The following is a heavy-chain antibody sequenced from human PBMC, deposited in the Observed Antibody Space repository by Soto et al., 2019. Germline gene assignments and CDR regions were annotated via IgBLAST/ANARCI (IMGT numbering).Heavy chain of an antibody. CDR1: GGSISSYY. J-gene: IGHJ6*03. V-gene: IGHV4-59*08. Sequence: PSETLSLTCTVSGGSISSYYWSWIRQPPGKGLEWIGYIYYSGSTNYNPSLKSRVTISVDTSKNQFSLKLSSVTAADTAVYYCARVGEYCSSTSCYHYYYYMDVWGKGTTVTVSS. CDR3: ARVGEYCSSTSCYHYYYYMDV. D-gene: IGHD2-2*01. CDR2: IYYSGST.